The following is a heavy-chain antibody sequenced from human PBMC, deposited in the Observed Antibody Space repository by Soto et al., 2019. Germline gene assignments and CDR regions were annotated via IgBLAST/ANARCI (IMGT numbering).Heavy chain of an antibody. J-gene: IGHJ4*02. Sequence: EVQVLESGGGLVQPGGSLRLSCAASGFTFSSYAMSWVRQGPGKGLEWVSAISESGGSTYYADSVKGRFTISRDNSKNTLYLQMNSLRVEDTAVYYCVKPSTRYCGGDCSWDYWGQGTLVTVSS. CDR3: VKPSTRYCGGDCSWDY. D-gene: IGHD2-21*02. V-gene: IGHV3-23*01. CDR2: ISESGGST. CDR1: GFTFSSYA.